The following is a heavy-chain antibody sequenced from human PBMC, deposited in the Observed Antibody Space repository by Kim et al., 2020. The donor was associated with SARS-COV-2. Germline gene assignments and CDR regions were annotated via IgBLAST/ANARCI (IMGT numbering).Heavy chain of an antibody. CDR1: GFTFSSYA. J-gene: IGHJ4*02. D-gene: IGHD3-22*01. V-gene: IGHV3-23*01. CDR3: AKDWKGYYYDSSGYSDY. CDR2: ISGSGGST. Sequence: GGSLRLSCAASGFTFSSYAMSWVRQAPGKGLEWVSAISGSGGSTYYADSVKGRFTISRDNSKNTLYLQMNSLRAEDTAVYYCAKDWKGYYYDSSGYSDYWGQGTLVTVSS.